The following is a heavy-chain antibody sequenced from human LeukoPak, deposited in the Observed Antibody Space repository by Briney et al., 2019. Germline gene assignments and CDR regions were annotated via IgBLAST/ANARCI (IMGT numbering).Heavy chain of an antibody. D-gene: IGHD2-21*01. CDR3: ARSLVVAKGFDY. Sequence: SVKVSCKASGGTFSSYAITWVRQAPGQGLEWMGGIIPLFGTANYAQKFQGRVTITTDESTSTAYMGLTSLRSEDTAVYYCARSLVVAKGFDYWGQGTLVTVSS. CDR2: IIPLFGTA. J-gene: IGHJ4*02. CDR1: GGTFSSYA. V-gene: IGHV1-69*05.